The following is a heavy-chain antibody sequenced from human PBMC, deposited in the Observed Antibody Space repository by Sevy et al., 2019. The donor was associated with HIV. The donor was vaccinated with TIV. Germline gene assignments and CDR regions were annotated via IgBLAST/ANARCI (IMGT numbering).Heavy chain of an antibody. CDR2: ITRSGSYI. J-gene: IGHJ4*02. D-gene: IGHD3-9*01. CDR1: GFTFGYYS. Sequence: GGSLRLSCVASGFTFGYYSMNWVRQAPGKGLEWVSSITRSGSYIYYADSVGGRFTISRDDARNSVYLQMNSLRAEDTAVYCCARLTDWLVSDFWGQGTLVTVSS. V-gene: IGHV3-21*01. CDR3: ARLTDWLVSDF.